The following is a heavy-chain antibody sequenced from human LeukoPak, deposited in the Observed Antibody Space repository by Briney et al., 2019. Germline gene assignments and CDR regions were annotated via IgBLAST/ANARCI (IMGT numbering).Heavy chain of an antibody. CDR1: GYTFTSYG. CDR2: ISAYNGNT. D-gene: IGHD5-18*01. J-gene: IGHJ4*02. V-gene: IGHV1-18*01. Sequence: ASVKVSCKASGYTFTSYGISWVRQALGQGLEWMGWISAYNGNTNYAQKLQGRVTMTTDTSTSTAYMELRSLRSDDTAVYYCARNRIQLWLCDYWGQGTLVTVSS. CDR3: ARNRIQLWLCDY.